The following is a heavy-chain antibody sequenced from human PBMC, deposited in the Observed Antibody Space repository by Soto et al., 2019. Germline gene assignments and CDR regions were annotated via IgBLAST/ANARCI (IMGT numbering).Heavy chain of an antibody. J-gene: IGHJ4*02. Sequence: EVQLVESGGGLVKPGGSLRLSCAASGFTFSSYSMNWVRQAPGKGLEWVSSISSSSSYIYYADSVKGRFTISRDNAKNSLYLHMNSLRAEDTAVYYCALGDYGQPFDYWGQGTLVTVSS. D-gene: IGHD4-17*01. CDR3: ALGDYGQPFDY. CDR1: GFTFSSYS. V-gene: IGHV3-21*01. CDR2: ISSSSSYI.